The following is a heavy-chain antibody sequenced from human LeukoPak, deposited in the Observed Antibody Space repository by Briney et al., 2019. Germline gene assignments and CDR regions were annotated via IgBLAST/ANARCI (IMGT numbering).Heavy chain of an antibody. V-gene: IGHV3-30*18. D-gene: IGHD3-10*01. CDR2: ISYDGSNK. CDR3: AKDEGGERAHLNAFDI. Sequence: GGSLRLSCAASGFTFSSYGMYWVRQAPGKGLEWVAVISYDGSNKYYADSVKGRFTISRDNSKNTLYLQMNSLRAEDTAVYYCAKDEGGERAHLNAFDIWGQGTMVTVSS. J-gene: IGHJ3*02. CDR1: GFTFSSYG.